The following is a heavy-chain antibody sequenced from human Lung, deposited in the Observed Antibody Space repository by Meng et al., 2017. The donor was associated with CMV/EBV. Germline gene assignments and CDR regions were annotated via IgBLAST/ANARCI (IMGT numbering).Heavy chain of an antibody. D-gene: IGHD3-10*01. V-gene: IGHV4-31*02. J-gene: IGHJ3*02. Sequence: LRLXCSVSGGSISSGGYYWSWIRHHPGKGLEWIGYIYYTGSTFYNPSLRSRVTISVDTSTDQFSLKMNSVTAADAAVYYCARDLGVRGSGSYYNGPQNALDIWRQGTLVSVSS. CDR3: ARDLGVRGSGSYYNGPQNALDI. CDR1: GGSISSGGYY. CDR2: IYYTGST.